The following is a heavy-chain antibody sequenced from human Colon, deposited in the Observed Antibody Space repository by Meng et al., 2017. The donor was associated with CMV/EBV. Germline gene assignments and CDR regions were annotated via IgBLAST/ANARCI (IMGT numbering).Heavy chain of an antibody. D-gene: IGHD6-6*01. CDR1: GFNFSDYA. CDR3: AKTIAPGTLARPFDP. V-gene: IGHV3-23*01. CDR2: ISGNGYST. J-gene: IGHJ5*02. Sequence: GESLKISYTASGFNFSDYAMSWVRQAPGKGLEWVSAISGNGYSTYYADSVKGRFTISRDNSKNTVYLQMNSLRAEDTAVYFCAKTIAPGTLARPFDPWGQGTLVTVSS.